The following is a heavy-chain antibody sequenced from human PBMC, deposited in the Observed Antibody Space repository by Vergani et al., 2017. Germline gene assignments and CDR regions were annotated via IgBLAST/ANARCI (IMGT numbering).Heavy chain of an antibody. D-gene: IGHD5-12*01. J-gene: IGHJ6*02. CDR3: AKANPRNSGYDYLYYYHAMDV. V-gene: IGHV3-23*01. Sequence: EVQLLESGGDLVQPGGSLRLSCAASGFTFNHYAMNWVRQAPGKGLEWVAGISGSGGSTYYAGSAKGRFTSSRASSKNTLYLQMNSLSAGDTAVYYCAKANPRNSGYDYLYYYHAMDVWGQGTTVTVSS. CDR2: ISGSGGST. CDR1: GFTFNHYA.